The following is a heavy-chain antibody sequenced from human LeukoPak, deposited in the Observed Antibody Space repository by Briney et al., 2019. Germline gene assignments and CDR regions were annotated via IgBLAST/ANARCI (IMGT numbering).Heavy chain of an antibody. Sequence: GGSLRLSCAASGFTFSSYSMNWARQAPGKGLEWVSYISSSSSTIYYADSVKGRFTISRDNAKNSLYLQMNSLRAEDTAVYYCARGGGLAFDIWGQGTMVTVSS. V-gene: IGHV3-48*01. CDR2: ISSSSSTI. J-gene: IGHJ3*02. CDR1: GFTFSSYS. CDR3: ARGGGLAFDI.